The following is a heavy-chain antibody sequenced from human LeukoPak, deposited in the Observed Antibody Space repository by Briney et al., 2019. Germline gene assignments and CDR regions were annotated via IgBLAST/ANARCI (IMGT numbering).Heavy chain of an antibody. Sequence: GALRLSCTASGFSFNTYEMNWVRQAPGKGLDWVSYISSSSAYTNYADSVKGRFTISRDNAKNSLYLQMNSLRAEDTAVYYCARDQGGSPDSFDYWGQGTLVTVSS. CDR1: GFSFNTYE. V-gene: IGHV3-21*05. CDR3: ARDQGGSPDSFDY. CDR2: ISSSSAYT. J-gene: IGHJ4*02. D-gene: IGHD2-15*01.